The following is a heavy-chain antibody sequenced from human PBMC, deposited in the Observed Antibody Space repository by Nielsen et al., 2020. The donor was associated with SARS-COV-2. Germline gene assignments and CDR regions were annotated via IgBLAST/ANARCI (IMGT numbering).Heavy chain of an antibody. D-gene: IGHD5-24*01. CDR3: ARAGDGYLNRYYFDY. CDR1: GFTFSSYS. Sequence: LKISCAASGFTFSSYSMNWVRQAPGKGLEWVSSISSSSSYIYYADSVKGRFTISRDNAKNSLYLQMNSLRAEDTAVYYCARAGDGYLNRYYFDYWGQGTLVTVSS. V-gene: IGHV3-21*01. J-gene: IGHJ4*02. CDR2: ISSSSSYI.